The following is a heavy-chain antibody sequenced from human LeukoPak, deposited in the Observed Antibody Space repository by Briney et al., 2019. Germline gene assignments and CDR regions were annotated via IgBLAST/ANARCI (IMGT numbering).Heavy chain of an antibody. J-gene: IGHJ4*02. D-gene: IGHD3-22*01. CDR3: AKDMPDYYDSSGYYGGSFDY. CDR1: GFTFSAHW. Sequence: GGSLRLSCAASGFTFSAHWMSWVRPVPGEGLEWVANIKQDGREKDYVRSVKGRFTISRDNAKNSLYLQMNCLRAEDTALYYCAKDMPDYYDSSGYYGGSFDYWGQGTLVTVSS. CDR2: IKQDGREK. V-gene: IGHV3-7*03.